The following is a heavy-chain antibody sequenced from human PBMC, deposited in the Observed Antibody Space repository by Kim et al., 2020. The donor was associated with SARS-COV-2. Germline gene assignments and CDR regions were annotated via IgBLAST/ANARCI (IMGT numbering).Heavy chain of an antibody. J-gene: IGHJ4*02. Sequence: ASVKVSCKACGYMFTSYGFSWVRQAPGQGLEWLGWISARDGNTKYGQKVQGRVIMTTDTSTNTAYMELWRLRYDDTAMYYCARGAYGDVSFDYWGQGTLVTVAS. D-gene: IGHD4-17*01. V-gene: IGHV1-18*04. CDR1: GYMFTSYG. CDR3: ARGAYGDVSFDY. CDR2: ISARDGNT.